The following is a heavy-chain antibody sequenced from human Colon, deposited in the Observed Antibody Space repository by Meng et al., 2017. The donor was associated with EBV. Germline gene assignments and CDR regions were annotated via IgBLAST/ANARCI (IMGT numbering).Heavy chain of an antibody. Sequence: QVQLQQAGPGLGRPSPPLPLTCAISGDRVSSNTAAWNWIRQSPSRGLEWLGRTYYRSKWYDDYALSVKSRLTINPDTSKNQFSLQLNSVTPEDTAVYFCARETTGGYYFDYWGQGTLVTVSS. J-gene: IGHJ4*02. D-gene: IGHD1-1*01. CDR1: GDRVSSNTAA. CDR3: ARETTGGYYFDY. V-gene: IGHV6-1*01. CDR2: TYYRSKWYD.